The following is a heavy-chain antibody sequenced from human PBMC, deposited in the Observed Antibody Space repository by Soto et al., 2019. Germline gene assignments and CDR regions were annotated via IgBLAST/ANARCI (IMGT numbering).Heavy chain of an antibody. J-gene: IGHJ5*02. Sequence: GASVKVCCKASGYTFTSYAMHWVRQAPGQRLEWMGCINAGNGNTKYSQKFQGRVTITRDTSASTAYMELSSLRSEDTAVYYCARDPHPYYYGSGSYSFWFDPWGQGTLVTVSS. CDR3: ARDPHPYYYGSGSYSFWFDP. CDR1: GYTFTSYA. V-gene: IGHV1-3*01. CDR2: INAGNGNT. D-gene: IGHD3-10*01.